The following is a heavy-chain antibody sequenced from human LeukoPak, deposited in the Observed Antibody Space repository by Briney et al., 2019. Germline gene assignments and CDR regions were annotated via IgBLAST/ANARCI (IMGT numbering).Heavy chain of an antibody. J-gene: IGHJ4*02. Sequence: PGGSLRPSCAASGFTFSSYAMSWVRQAPGRGLEWVSAISGSGGSTYYADSVKGRFTISRDNSKNTLYLQMNSLRAEDTAVYYCAKAPAARPYFDYWGQGTLVTVSS. CDR1: GFTFSSYA. V-gene: IGHV3-23*01. CDR2: ISGSGGST. D-gene: IGHD6-6*01. CDR3: AKAPAARPYFDY.